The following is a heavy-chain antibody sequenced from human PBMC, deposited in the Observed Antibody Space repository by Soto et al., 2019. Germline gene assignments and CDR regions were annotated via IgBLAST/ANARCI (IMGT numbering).Heavy chain of an antibody. CDR2: ISGSGGST. Sequence: EVQLLESGGGLVQPGGSLRLSCAASGFTFSNYAVTWVRQAPGKGLGWVSTISGSGGSTYYADSVTGRLTISRDNSKIQPNLQMNSLRAEATAVYDCPKDLGISGSAIDNWGQGTLVTVS. J-gene: IGHJ4*02. CDR1: GFTFSNYA. CDR3: PKDLGISGSAIDN. V-gene: IGHV3-23*01. D-gene: IGHD3-22*01.